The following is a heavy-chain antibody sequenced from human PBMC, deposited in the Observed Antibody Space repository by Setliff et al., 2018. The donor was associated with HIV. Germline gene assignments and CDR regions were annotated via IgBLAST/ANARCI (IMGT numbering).Heavy chain of an antibody. CDR1: GASFSGYY. J-gene: IGHJ5*02. V-gene: IGHV4-34*01. CDR3: ARILVAAAGTGFDP. Sequence: PSETLSLTCAVYGASFSGYYWSWIRQPPGKGLEWIGEINLSRSTDYNPSLKSRVTLSLDTSKNKFSLKVSSVTAADTAVYYCARILVAAAGTGFDPWGQGILVTVSS. CDR2: INLSRST. D-gene: IGHD6-13*01.